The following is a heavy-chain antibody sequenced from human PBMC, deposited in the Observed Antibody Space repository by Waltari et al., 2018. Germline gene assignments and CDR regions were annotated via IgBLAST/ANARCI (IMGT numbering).Heavy chain of an antibody. V-gene: IGHV3-53*01. CDR1: GFTFRPHY. CDR2: IYSGGST. CDR3: ARDKYWMMRDYGMDV. Sequence: EVQLVESGGGLIQPGGSLRLSCAAPGFTFRPHYISWVRQAPGKGLEWVSVIYSGGSTYYADSVKGRFTISRDNSKNTLYLQMNSLRAEDTAVYYCARDKYWMMRDYGMDVWGQGTTVTVSS. D-gene: IGHD2-15*01. J-gene: IGHJ6*02.